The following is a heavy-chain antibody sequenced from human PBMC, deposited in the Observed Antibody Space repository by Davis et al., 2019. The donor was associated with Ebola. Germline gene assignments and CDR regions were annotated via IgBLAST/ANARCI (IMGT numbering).Heavy chain of an antibody. V-gene: IGHV3-30*03. J-gene: IGHJ4*02. CDR1: GFTFSSYG. Sequence: GESLKISCAASGFTFSSYGMHWVRQAPGKGLEWVAVISYDGSNKYYADSVKGRFTISRDNSKNTLYLQMNSLRAEDTAVYYCARDSGFDYWGQGTLVTVSS. CDR2: ISYDGSNK. D-gene: IGHD1-26*01. CDR3: ARDSGFDY.